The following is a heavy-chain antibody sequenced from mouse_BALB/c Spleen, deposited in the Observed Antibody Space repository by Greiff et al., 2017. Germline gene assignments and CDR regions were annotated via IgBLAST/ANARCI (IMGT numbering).Heavy chain of an antibody. J-gene: IGHJ3*01. CDR3: TRGDSSGTFAY. V-gene: IGHV1-69*02. D-gene: IGHD3-2*01. CDR2: IYPSDSYT. CDR1: GYTFTSYW. Sequence: QVQLQQPGAELVRPGASVKLSCKASGYTFTSYWINWVKQRPGQGLEWIGNIYPSDSYTNYNQKFKDKATLTVDKSSSTAYMQLSSPTSEDSAVYYCTRGDSSGTFAYWGQGTLVTVSA.